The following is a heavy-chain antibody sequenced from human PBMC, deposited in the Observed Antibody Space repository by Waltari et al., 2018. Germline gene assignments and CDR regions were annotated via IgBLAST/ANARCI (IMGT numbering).Heavy chain of an antibody. D-gene: IGHD2-2*01. CDR3: ASYSSSFFPLDAFQI. J-gene: IGHJ3*02. Sequence: QVQLVQSGAEVKRPGASVKVSCTTSGYTFTAYYLHWVRQAPGEGLEWMGWVNPDTGGTYCAQKFQDRVTMTRDTSTSTAYMDLNRLTSDDTAVYFCASYSSSFFPLDAFQIWGQGTMVTVSS. V-gene: IGHV1-2*02. CDR2: VNPDTGGT. CDR1: GYTFTAYY.